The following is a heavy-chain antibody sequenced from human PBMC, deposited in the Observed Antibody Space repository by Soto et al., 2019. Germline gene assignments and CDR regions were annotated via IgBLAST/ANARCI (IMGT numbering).Heavy chain of an antibody. CDR3: ATDKERHRLGENYYYAMDV. CDR1: GGTFHTYA. CDR2: IIPVFRTA. Sequence: QVQLVQSGAEVKKPGSSVKVSCKASGGTFHTYAISWVRQAPGQGLEWMGGIIPVFRTADYAQKFQGRVTISADESTSTADVELSSLTSEDTAGYYCATDKERHRLGENYYYAMDVWVQGPTVIVSS. D-gene: IGHD3-16*01. J-gene: IGHJ6*02. V-gene: IGHV1-69*12.